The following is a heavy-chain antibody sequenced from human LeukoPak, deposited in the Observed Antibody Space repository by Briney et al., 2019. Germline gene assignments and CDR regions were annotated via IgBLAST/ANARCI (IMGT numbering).Heavy chain of an antibody. CDR2: ISWNSGSI. J-gene: IGHJ4*02. V-gene: IGHV3-9*01. CDR1: GFTFDDYA. D-gene: IGHD2/OR15-2a*01. CDR3: AKVRRRLSTTVAVAIRMYYFDY. Sequence: GGSLRLSCAASGFTFDDYAMHWVRQAPGKGLEWVSGISWNSGSIGYADSVKGRFTISRDNSKNTLYLQMNSLRAEDTAVYYCAKVRRRLSTTVAVAIRMYYFDYWGQGTLVTVSS.